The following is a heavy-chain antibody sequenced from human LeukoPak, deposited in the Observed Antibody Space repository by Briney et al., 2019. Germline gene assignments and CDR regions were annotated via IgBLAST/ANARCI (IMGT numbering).Heavy chain of an antibody. Sequence: PSETLSLTCTVSGGSISSYYWSWIRQHPGKGLEWIGYIYYSGSTYYNPSLKSRVTISVDTSKNQFSLKLSSVTAADTAVYYCANALYGEVWFDPWGQGTLVTVSS. CDR1: GGSISSYY. CDR3: ANALYGEVWFDP. V-gene: IGHV4-59*06. CDR2: IYYSGST. D-gene: IGHD4-17*01. J-gene: IGHJ5*02.